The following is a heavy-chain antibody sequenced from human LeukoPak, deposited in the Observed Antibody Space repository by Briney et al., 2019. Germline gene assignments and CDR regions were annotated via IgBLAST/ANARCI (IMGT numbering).Heavy chain of an antibody. D-gene: IGHD3-3*01. J-gene: IGHJ6*04. CDR2: FIPALGTA. CDR1: GGTFSDYA. V-gene: IGHV1-69*06. Sequence: SVKVSCKASGGTFSDYALNWVRQAPGQGLEWMGVFIPALGTANSTQNFQDRVSITADISTHTVYMELSSLKSEDTAVYFCAGIPVFGVVLHQEPVWGKGTTVTVSS. CDR3: AGIPVFGVVLHQEPV.